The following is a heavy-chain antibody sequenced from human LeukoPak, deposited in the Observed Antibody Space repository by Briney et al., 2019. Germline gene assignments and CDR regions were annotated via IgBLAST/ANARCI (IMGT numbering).Heavy chain of an antibody. CDR3: TRVLMDFDWLIHYMDV. CDR2: IRSKANSYAT. J-gene: IGHJ6*03. V-gene: IGHV3-73*01. CDR1: GFTSSGSA. D-gene: IGHD3-9*01. Sequence: QTGGSLRLSCAASGFTSSGSAMHWVRQASGKGLEWVGRIRSKANSYATAYAASVKGRFTISRDDSKNTAYLQMNSLKTKDTAVYYCTRVLMDFDWLIHYMDVWGKGTTVTISS.